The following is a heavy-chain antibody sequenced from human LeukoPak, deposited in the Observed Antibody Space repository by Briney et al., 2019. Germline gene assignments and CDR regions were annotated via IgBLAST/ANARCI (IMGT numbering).Heavy chain of an antibody. CDR3: ARDLYYYGMDV. J-gene: IGHJ6*02. Sequence: PSETLSLTCTVSGGSISSYYWSWIRQPPGKGLEWIGYIYYSGSTNYNPSLKSRVTISVDTSKNQFFLKLSSVTAADTAVYYCARDLYYYGMDVWGQGTTVTVSS. CDR1: GGSISSYY. CDR2: IYYSGST. V-gene: IGHV4-59*01.